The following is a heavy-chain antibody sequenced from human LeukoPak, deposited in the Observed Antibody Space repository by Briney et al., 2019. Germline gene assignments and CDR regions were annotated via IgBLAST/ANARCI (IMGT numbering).Heavy chain of an antibody. CDR1: GFTFSSYS. CDR3: ARDAHIVRGVNPLDY. V-gene: IGHV3-48*02. CDR2: VSYSSSTI. Sequence: GGSLRLSCAASGFTFSSYSMNWVRQAPGKGLEWISYVSYSSSTIYYADSVKGRFTISSDNAKNSLYLQMNSLRDEDTAVYYCARDAHIVRGVNPLDYWGQGTLVTVSS. D-gene: IGHD3-10*01. J-gene: IGHJ4*02.